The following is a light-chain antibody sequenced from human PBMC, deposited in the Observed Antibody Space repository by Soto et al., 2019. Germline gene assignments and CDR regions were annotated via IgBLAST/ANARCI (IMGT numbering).Light chain of an antibody. J-gene: IGKJ4*01. CDR2: VAS. V-gene: IGKV1-9*01. Sequence: DIQLTQSPSSLSESVGDRVTITCRASQGISSYLAWYQQKSGKAPKLLIYVASTLQSGVPSRFSGSGSGTEFTLTISRLQPEDFATYYCQQFSAYPLTFGGGTKVEIK. CDR3: QQFSAYPLT. CDR1: QGISSY.